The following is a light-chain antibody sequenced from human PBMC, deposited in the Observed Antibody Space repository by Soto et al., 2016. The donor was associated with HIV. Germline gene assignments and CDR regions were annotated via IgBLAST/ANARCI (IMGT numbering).Light chain of an antibody. Sequence: DIQMTQSPSSLSASVGDRVTITCRASQSISNSLNWYQQRPGKVPNLLMSKASILETGVPSRFGGSGSGTEFTLTISSLQPEDFATYYCQQYDDYPYTFGQGTKPGDQT. V-gene: IGKV1-5*03. CDR1: QSISNS. CDR3: QQYDDYPYT. J-gene: IGKJ2*01. CDR2: KAS.